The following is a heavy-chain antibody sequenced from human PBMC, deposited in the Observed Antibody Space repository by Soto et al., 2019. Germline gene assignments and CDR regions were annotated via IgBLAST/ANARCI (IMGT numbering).Heavy chain of an antibody. J-gene: IGHJ5*02. V-gene: IGHV3-74*03. CDR3: ARGAVAGQVVALFDP. CDR2: ISPDGSGA. Sequence: GGSLRLSCAASGFTHNSYWMHWVRQAPGMGLVWVSRISPDGSGATYADSVKGRFTISRDDAKNTLYLQMNSLRVEDTAVYYCARGAVAGQVVALFDPWGQGT. D-gene: IGHD6-19*01. CDR1: GFTHNSYW.